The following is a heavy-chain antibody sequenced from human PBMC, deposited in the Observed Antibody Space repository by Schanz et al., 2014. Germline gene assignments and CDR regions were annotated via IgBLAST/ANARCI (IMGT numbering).Heavy chain of an antibody. J-gene: IGHJ4*02. CDR1: GFTFSDSW. D-gene: IGHD3-10*01. CDR3: TRGSGSRSYGWYYDS. CDR2: TSHDGSFT. Sequence: EVQLVESGGGLVQPGGSLRLSCAASGFTFSDSWMHWVRQAPGKGLVWVSRTSHDGSFTTFADSVKGRFTISRDNAKNALYLQMNSVRAEDSAVYYCTRGSGSRSYGWYYDSWGQGTLVTVSS. V-gene: IGHV3-74*01.